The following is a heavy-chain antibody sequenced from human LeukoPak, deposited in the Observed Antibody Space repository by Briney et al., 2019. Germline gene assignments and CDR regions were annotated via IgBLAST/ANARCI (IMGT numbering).Heavy chain of an antibody. D-gene: IGHD3-22*01. CDR1: GVSINSTTYY. Sequence: SETLSLTCTVSGVSINSTTYYWAFIRQPPGKGLEWIATIYYSGTTYYNPSLKSRVTISLDTSRNQFSLKLNSVTAADTAVYYCARGGVYYDTSAYSDYWGQGTLVTVSS. CDR3: ARGGVYYDTSAYSDY. CDR2: IYYSGTT. J-gene: IGHJ4*02. V-gene: IGHV4-39*07.